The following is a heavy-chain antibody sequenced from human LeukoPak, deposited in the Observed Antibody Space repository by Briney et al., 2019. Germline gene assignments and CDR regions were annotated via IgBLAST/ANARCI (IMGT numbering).Heavy chain of an antibody. CDR3: AKDDLYGKFDY. V-gene: IGHV3-23*01. J-gene: IGHJ4*02. CDR2: ITSSGGST. CDR1: GFSFSTYG. Sequence: GGSLRLSCAASGFSFSTYGMSWVRQAPGKGLERVSAITSSGGSTYYADSVKGRFTISRDNSKHTMYLQMNSLRAEDTAVYYCAKDDLYGKFDYWGQGTLATVSS. D-gene: IGHD4-17*01.